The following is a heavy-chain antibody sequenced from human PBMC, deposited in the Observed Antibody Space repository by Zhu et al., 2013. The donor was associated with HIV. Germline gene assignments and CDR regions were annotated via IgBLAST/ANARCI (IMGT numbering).Heavy chain of an antibody. D-gene: IGHD6-13*01. CDR2: INPSGGST. V-gene: IGHV1-46*01. CDR1: HTPSPTT. J-gene: IGHJ4*02. Sequence: QVYLVQSGAEVRGLGPQXRSPATLLHTPSPTTLCTGCDRPPGQGLEWMGIINPSGGSTSYAQKFQGRVTMTRDTSTSTVYMELSSLRSEDTAVYYCARAGIAAPTFDYWGQGTLVTVSS. CDR3: ARAGIAAPTFDY.